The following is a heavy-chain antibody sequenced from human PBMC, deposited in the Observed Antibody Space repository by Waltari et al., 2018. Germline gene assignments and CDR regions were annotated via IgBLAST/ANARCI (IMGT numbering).Heavy chain of an antibody. V-gene: IGHV4-39*01. CDR2: VNYIATT. CDR1: DDSIRSNIYY. CDR3: ARIPYYYDSSGSRYFDY. D-gene: IGHD3-22*01. J-gene: IGHJ4*02. Sequence: LQLQESGPRLVKHSETLSLTCTVSDDSIRSNIYYWGWLRKPPGKGVGGIGSVNYIATTRYSPSLKSRVNISVDTSKNQFSLKLNSVTAADTAVYYCARIPYYYDSSGSRYFDYWGQGTLVTVSS.